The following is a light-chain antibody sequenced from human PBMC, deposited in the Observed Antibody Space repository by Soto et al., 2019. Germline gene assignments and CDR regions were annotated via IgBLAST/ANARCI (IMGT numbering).Light chain of an antibody. CDR2: GNN. Sequence: QSVLPQPPSVSAAPGQKVTISCFGSNSNIGRNYVSWYQQLPGTAPKLLIYGNNNRHSGITDRISGSKSGTSATVGITGLQPGDEADYYCATWDNTLSVEVFGGGTKVTVL. CDR3: ATWDNTLSVEV. CDR1: NSNIGRNY. J-gene: IGLJ3*02. V-gene: IGLV1-51*01.